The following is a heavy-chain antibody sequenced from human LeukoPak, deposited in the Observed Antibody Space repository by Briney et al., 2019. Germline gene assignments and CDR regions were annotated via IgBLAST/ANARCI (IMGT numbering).Heavy chain of an antibody. CDR1: GFTFSSYA. J-gene: IGHJ3*02. CDR2: ISYDGSNK. V-gene: IGHV3-30-3*01. CDR3: ARDQGAGGASDI. Sequence: GGSLRLSCAASGFTFSSYAMHWVRQAPGKGLEWVAIISYDGSNKYYADSVKGRFTISRDNSKNTLYLQMHSLRAEDTAVYYCARDQGAGGASDIWGQGTMVTVSS. D-gene: IGHD1-26*01.